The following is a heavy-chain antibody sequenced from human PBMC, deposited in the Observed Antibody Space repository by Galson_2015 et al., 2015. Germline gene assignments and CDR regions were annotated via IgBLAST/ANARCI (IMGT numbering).Heavy chain of an antibody. V-gene: IGHV1-18*01. Sequence: QSGAEVKKPGASVKVSCKASGYTFTSYGISWVRQAPGQGLEWMGWISAYNGNTNYAQELQGRVTMTTDTSTSTAYMELRSLRSDDTAVYYCARDSGGPFHGDYGVWAYNWNYIDYWGQGTLVTVSS. CDR3: ARDSGGPFHGDYGVWAYNWNYIDY. D-gene: IGHD4-17*01. J-gene: IGHJ4*02. CDR1: GYTFTSYG. CDR2: ISAYNGNT.